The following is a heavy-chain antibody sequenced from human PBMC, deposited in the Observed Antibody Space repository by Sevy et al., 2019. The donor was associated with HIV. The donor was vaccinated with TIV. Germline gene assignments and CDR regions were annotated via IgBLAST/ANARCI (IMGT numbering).Heavy chain of an antibody. J-gene: IGHJ3*02. CDR1: GDTFSSYA. CDR3: ARDTMTTITTKAFDI. D-gene: IGHD4-4*01. CDR2: IIPIFGTA. V-gene: IGHV1-69*13. Sequence: ASVKVSCKASGDTFSSYAISWVRQAPGQGLEWMGGIIPIFGTANYGQKFQGRVTITADESTTTGYMELSSLRYEDTAVYYCARDTMTTITTKAFDIWGQGTMVTVSS.